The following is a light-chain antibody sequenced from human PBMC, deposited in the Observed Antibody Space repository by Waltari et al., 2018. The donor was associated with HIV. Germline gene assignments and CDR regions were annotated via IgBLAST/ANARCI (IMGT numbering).Light chain of an antibody. CDR1: HSVFYTPNAKNY. Sequence: DVVMTQSPDALAVSLGERATINCKATHSVFYTPNAKNYIAWYQQRPGQAPKLLIYWASTREFGVSARFSGSGSGTNFTLTITSLQAEDVAVYHCQQYHSPPPTFGQGTKVEIK. V-gene: IGKV4-1*01. CDR3: QQYHSPPPT. CDR2: WAS. J-gene: IGKJ1*01.